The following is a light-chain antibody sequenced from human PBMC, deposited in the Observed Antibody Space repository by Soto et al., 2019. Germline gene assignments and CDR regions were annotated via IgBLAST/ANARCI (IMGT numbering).Light chain of an antibody. CDR1: SSDVGGYKF. CDR2: EVS. J-gene: IGLJ3*02. CDR3: SSYTRSSSVV. Sequence: QSALTQPASVSGSPGQSITISCTGTSSDVGGYKFVSWYQQHTGKAPKLIIYEVSNLPSGVSNRFSGSKSGNAASLTISGLQAEDEADYYCSSYTRSSSVVFCGGTELTVL. V-gene: IGLV2-14*01.